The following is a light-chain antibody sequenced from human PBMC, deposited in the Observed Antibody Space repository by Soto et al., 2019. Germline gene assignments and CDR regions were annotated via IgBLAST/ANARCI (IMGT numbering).Light chain of an antibody. CDR3: QQRQYWPPIT. CDR1: QSVSIY. J-gene: IGKJ5*01. V-gene: IGKV3-11*01. CDR2: DTS. Sequence: VLTQSPATLSLSPGERATLSCTASQSVSIYLAWYQQKPGQAPRLLIYDTSNRATGVPARFSGSGSGTDFTLTISSLEPEDCAIYYCQQRQYWPPITFGQGTRLEIK.